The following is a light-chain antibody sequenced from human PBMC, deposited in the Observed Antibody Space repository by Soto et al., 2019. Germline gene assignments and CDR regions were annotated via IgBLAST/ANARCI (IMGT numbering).Light chain of an antibody. CDR2: DVS. V-gene: IGLV2-11*01. Sequence: QSALTQPRSVSGSPRQSVTISCTGTSSDVGGYNYVSWYQQHPGKAPKLMIYDVSKRPSGVPDRFSGSKSGNTASLTISGLQAEDEADYYCCSYAGSYTSRVFGGGTKLTVL. CDR3: CSYAGSYTSRV. CDR1: SSDVGGYNY. J-gene: IGLJ3*02.